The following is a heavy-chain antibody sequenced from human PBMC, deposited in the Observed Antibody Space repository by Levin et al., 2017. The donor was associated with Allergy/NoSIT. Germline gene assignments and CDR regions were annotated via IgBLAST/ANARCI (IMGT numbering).Heavy chain of an antibody. J-gene: IGHJ4*02. Sequence: GESLKISCKASGYTFTDYYMHWVRQAPGQGLGWMGWINPNTGGTKYTQNYQGRVTMTRDTSISTAYMELTGLESDDTAVYYCAGAKTAVVASIGSHYFEYWGQGTLVTVSS. D-gene: IGHD5-12*01. CDR2: INPNTGGT. CDR3: AGAKTAVVASIGSHYFEY. V-gene: IGHV1-2*02. CDR1: GYTFTDYY.